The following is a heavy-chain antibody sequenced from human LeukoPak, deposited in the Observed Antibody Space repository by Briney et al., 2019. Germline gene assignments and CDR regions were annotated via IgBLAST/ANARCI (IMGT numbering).Heavy chain of an antibody. D-gene: IGHD5-12*01. J-gene: IGHJ4*02. Sequence: SVKVSCKASGGTFSSYAISWVRQAPGQGLEWMGGIIPIFGTANYAQKFQGRVTITADESTSTAYVELSSLRSEDTAVYYCAAGDIVATPFDYWGQGTLVTVSS. CDR1: GGTFSSYA. CDR2: IIPIFGTA. CDR3: AAGDIVATPFDY. V-gene: IGHV1-69*13.